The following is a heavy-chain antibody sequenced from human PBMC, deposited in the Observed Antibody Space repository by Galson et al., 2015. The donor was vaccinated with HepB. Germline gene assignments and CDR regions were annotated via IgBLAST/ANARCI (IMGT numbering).Heavy chain of an antibody. V-gene: IGHV3-64*04. J-gene: IGHJ4*02. D-gene: IGHD6-19*01. Sequence: SLRLSCAASGFTFSSYAMHWVRQAPGKGLEYVSVISNNGGSTYYADSVKGRFTISRDNSKNTLYLQMNSLRAEDTAVYYCARDPGAVAGDYWGQGTLVTVSS. CDR1: GFTFSSYA. CDR3: ARDPGAVAGDY. CDR2: ISNNGGST.